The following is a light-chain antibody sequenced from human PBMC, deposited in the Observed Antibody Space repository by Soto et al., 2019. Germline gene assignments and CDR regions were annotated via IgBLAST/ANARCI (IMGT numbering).Light chain of an antibody. Sequence: LTQSLGSLPLPREKKATLSGGVSERIYSAYLGWYQQKPGQAPRLLIYGTSSRATGIPDRFSGSGSGTDFTLTISRLEPEDLAVYYCQLSGNSPITFGQGTRLDIK. J-gene: IGKJ5*01. CDR2: GTS. CDR1: ERIYSAY. CDR3: QLSGNSPIT. V-gene: IGKV3-20*01.